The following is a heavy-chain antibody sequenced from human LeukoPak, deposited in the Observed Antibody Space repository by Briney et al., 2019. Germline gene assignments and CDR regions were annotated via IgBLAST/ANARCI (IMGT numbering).Heavy chain of an antibody. Sequence: SETLSLTCTISTAALTSYSWNWIRQSAGKGPEWIGRIFPSGRSDYNPSVEDRVTLSLDTSKSQFSLHLTSLTAADAAVYYCARALRGSTTNYFDYWGRGVLVTVSS. CDR1: TAALTSYS. D-gene: IGHD5-12*01. J-gene: IGHJ4*02. V-gene: IGHV4-4*07. CDR3: ARALRGSTTNYFDY. CDR2: IFPSGRS.